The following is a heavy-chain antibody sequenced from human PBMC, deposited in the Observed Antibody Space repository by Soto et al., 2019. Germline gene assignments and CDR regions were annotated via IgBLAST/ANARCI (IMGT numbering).Heavy chain of an antibody. CDR2: INPNSGGT. J-gene: IGHJ6*02. CDR3: ARDLGKTHYYGLDV. V-gene: IGHV1-2*04. CDR1: GYTFTGYY. Sequence: XSVKVSCKASGYTFTGYYIHWVRQAPGQGLEWMGWINPNSGGTNYAQKFQGWVTLTRDTSISTAYLELSRLRSDDTAVYYCARDLGKTHYYGLDVWGQGTTVTV.